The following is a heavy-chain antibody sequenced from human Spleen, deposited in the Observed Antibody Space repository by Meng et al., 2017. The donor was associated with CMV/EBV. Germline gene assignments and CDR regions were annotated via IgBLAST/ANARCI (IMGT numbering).Heavy chain of an antibody. CDR2: INPSGGGT. CDR3: ARGPGGSGSYFDF. CDR1: GYTFSRFY. D-gene: IGHD3-10*01. J-gene: IGHJ4*02. Sequence: ASVKVSCTASGYTFSRFYIHWVRQAPGHGTQFMGTINPSGGGTTYAPRLQGRVTMTRDTSTTTAYMELTRRKSEDTAVYSCARGPGGSGSYFDFGGQGTLVTVSS. V-gene: IGHV1-46*01.